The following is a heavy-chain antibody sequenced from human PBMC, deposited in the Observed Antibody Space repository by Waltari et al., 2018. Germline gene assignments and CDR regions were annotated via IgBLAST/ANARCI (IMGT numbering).Heavy chain of an antibody. J-gene: IGHJ4*02. CDR3: TTDRGIGPRPLFDS. V-gene: IGHV3-15*01. CDR2: IKSGTDGGTT. Sequence: DVQLVESGGGVVKPGGSLRLSCAVSGFSVTNVWMGWVSQAPGKGLVWVGRIKSGTDGGTTDYATPVKGRFSTSRDESQNTLYLQMNSLKTEDTAFYHCTTDRGIGPRPLFDSWGQGTLVTVSS. D-gene: IGHD6-6*01. CDR1: GFSVTNVW.